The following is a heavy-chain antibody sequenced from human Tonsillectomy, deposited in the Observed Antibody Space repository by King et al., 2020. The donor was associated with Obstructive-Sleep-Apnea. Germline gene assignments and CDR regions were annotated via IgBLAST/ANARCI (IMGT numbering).Heavy chain of an antibody. J-gene: IGHJ5*02. Sequence: QLQESGPGLVKPSETLSLNCTVSGGSISGYYWNWIRQPPGKGLEWIGYIDYTGSTYGSGNSNYNPSLRSRVTISLDTSRNQFSLKLTSVTAADTAIYYCARQGDYFDWYGPFDPWGQGTLVTVSS. CDR3: ARQGDYFDWYGPFDP. V-gene: IGHV4-59*08. D-gene: IGHD3-9*01. CDR2: IDYTGST. CDR1: GGSISGYY.